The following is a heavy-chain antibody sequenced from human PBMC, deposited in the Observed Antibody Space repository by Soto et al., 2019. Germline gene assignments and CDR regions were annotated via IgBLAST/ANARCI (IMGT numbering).Heavy chain of an antibody. V-gene: IGHV1-46*01. CDR3: ARLEITGY. J-gene: IGHJ4*01. CDR1: GYTLSSNY. D-gene: IGHD3-16*01. Sequence: ASVKVSCKASGYTLSSNYIVWVRQAPGQGLEWMGIINTSGGSTDYAQKFQGRLTMTRDTSTNTVYMELSSLRSEDTAVYYCARLEITGYWG. CDR2: INTSGGST.